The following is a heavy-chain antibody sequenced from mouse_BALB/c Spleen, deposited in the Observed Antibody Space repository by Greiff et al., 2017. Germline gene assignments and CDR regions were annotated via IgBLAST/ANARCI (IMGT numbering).Heavy chain of an antibody. CDR3: ARIYDGYYRFAY. Sequence: VQLQQSGAELVKPGASVKLSCTGSGFNIKDTYMLWVKQRPEQGLEWIGRIDPANGNTKYDPKFQGKATITADTSSTTAYLQLSSLTSEDTAVYYCARIYDGYYRFAYWGQGTLVTVSA. D-gene: IGHD2-3*01. CDR2: IDPANGNT. J-gene: IGHJ3*01. V-gene: IGHV14-3*02. CDR1: GFNIKDTY.